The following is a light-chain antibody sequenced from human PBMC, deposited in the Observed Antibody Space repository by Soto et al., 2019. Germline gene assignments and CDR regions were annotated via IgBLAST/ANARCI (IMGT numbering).Light chain of an antibody. J-gene: IGLJ3*02. V-gene: IGLV2-14*03. Sequence: QSVLTQPASVSGSPGQSITISCTGTGSDVGGYDHVSWYQQHPGKAPKLIIYDVIVRPSGISRRFSGSKSDNTASLAVSGLQPEDEADYYCSSYTNKDTLLFGGGTKLTVL. CDR2: DVI. CDR1: GSDVGGYDH. CDR3: SSYTNKDTLL.